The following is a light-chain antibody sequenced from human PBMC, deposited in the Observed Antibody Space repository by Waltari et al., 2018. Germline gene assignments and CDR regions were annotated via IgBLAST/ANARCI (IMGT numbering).Light chain of an antibody. Sequence: EIVMTQSPATLSVSPGERATLSCRASQSVSSNLAWYQQKPGQAPRLLIYGASTRATGIPDRFSGSGSGTEFTLTISSMQSEDFAVYYCQQYNNWSFTFGPGTKVDIK. CDR2: GAS. CDR1: QSVSSN. V-gene: IGKV3-15*01. J-gene: IGKJ3*01. CDR3: QQYNNWSFT.